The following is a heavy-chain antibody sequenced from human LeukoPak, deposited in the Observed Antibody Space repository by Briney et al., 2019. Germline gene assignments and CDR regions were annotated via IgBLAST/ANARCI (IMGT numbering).Heavy chain of an antibody. V-gene: IGHV3-21*01. D-gene: IGHD3-10*01. J-gene: IGHJ4*02. CDR2: ISSSSTYV. CDR3: ARGDYYGSGRTY. Sequence: GGSLRLSCAASGFTFSSYSINWVRQAPGKGLEWVSSISSSSTYVYYADSVKGRFTISRDNAKNSLYLQMNSLRAEDTAVYYCARGDYYGSGRTYWGQGTLVTVSS. CDR1: GFTFSSYS.